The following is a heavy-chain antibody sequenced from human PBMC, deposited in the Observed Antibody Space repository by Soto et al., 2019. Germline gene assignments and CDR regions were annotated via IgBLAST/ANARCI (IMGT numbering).Heavy chain of an antibody. CDR1: GYTFTSYG. D-gene: IGHD3-3*01. J-gene: IGHJ4*02. V-gene: IGHV1-18*04. CDR3: ARDGPYNSITIFGVVIIPLDY. CDR2: ISAYNGNT. Sequence: ASVKVSCKASGYTFTSYGISWVRQAPGQGLEWMGWISAYNGNTNYAQKLQGRVTMTTDTSTSTAYMELRSLRSDDTAVYYCARDGPYNSITIFGVVIIPLDYWGQGTLVTVSS.